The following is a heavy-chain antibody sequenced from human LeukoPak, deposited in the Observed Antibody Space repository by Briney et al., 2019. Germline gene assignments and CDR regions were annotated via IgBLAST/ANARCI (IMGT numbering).Heavy chain of an antibody. J-gene: IGHJ5*02. CDR3: ASEEDSDP. D-gene: IGHD3/OR15-3a*01. Sequence: GGSLRLSCEASGFTFSSYAMSWVRQAPGKGLEWVAVISYDGSNKYYADSVKGRFTISRDNSKNTLYLQMNSLRAEDTAVYYCASEEDSDPWGQGTLVTVSS. CDR1: GFTFSSYA. CDR2: ISYDGSNK. V-gene: IGHV3-30-3*01.